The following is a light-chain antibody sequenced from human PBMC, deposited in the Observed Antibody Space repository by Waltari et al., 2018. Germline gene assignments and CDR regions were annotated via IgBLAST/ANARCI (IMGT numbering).Light chain of an antibody. V-gene: IGLV2-8*01. CDR3: SSYAGNNIWV. CDR2: EVT. CDR1: SYDVGTSNY. Sequence: QSALTQPPSASGSPGQSVTISCTGSSYDVGTSNYVCWYQQHPGKAPKLMMYEVTKRPSGVPDRFSGSRSGNTASLTVSGLQAEDEADYYCSSYAGNNIWVFGGGTRLAVL. J-gene: IGLJ3*02.